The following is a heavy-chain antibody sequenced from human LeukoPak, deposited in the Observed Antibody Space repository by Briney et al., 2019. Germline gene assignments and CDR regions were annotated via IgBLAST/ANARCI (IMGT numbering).Heavy chain of an antibody. CDR1: GGSLSSYY. V-gene: IGHV4-59*01. J-gene: IGHJ4*02. Sequence: PSETLSLTCTVSGGSLSSYYWSWIRQPPGKGLEWIGYIYYSGSTNYNPSLKSRVTISVDTSKNQFSLKLSSVTAADTAVYYCARVGSRDGYNLLFDYWGQGTLVTVSS. D-gene: IGHD5-24*01. CDR3: ARVGSRDGYNLLFDY. CDR2: IYYSGST.